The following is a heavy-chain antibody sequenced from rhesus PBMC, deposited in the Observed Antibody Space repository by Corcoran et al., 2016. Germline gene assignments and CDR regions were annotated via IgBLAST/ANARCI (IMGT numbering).Heavy chain of an antibody. CDR2: ITYSGST. J-gene: IGHJ4*01. CDR1: GGSISSGYYY. V-gene: IGHV4-122*02. Sequence: QVQLQESGPGLVKPSETLSLTCAVSGGSISSGYYYWSWFPQPPGKGLEWIGYITYSGSTSYNPSLKSRVTISRDTSKNQFSLKLSAVTAADTAVYYCARGRGSSYVDYWVQGVLVTVSS. CDR3: ARGRGSSYVDY. D-gene: IGHD4-29*01.